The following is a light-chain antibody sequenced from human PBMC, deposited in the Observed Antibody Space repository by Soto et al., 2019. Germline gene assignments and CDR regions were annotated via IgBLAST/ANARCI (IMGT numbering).Light chain of an antibody. Sequence: EIVLTQSPGTLSLSPGERATLSCRASQSVTSSYLAWYQQQPGQAPRLLIYGASTRATGIPDMFSVSGSGTVFTLTIIRLEPEDFAVYYCQYYGNLPPWTCGQGTKVEIK. CDR2: GAS. CDR3: QYYGNLPPWT. J-gene: IGKJ1*01. V-gene: IGKV3-20*01. CDR1: QSVTSSY.